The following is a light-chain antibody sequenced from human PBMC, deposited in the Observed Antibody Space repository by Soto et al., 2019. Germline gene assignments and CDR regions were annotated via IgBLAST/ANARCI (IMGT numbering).Light chain of an antibody. CDR1: QSVNNNY. Sequence: EIVLTQSPGTLSLSPGERATLSCRASQSVNNNYLAWYQQKPGQAPRLLIYGASSRATGIPDRFSGSGSGTDFTLTISSLEPEDFAVYSCQQYAGSPPTFGQGRLLEV. J-gene: IGKJ5*01. V-gene: IGKV3-20*01. CDR3: QQYAGSPPT. CDR2: GAS.